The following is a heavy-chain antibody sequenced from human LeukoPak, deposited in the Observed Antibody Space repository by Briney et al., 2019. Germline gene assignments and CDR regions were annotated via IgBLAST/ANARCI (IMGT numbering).Heavy chain of an antibody. CDR3: ARDRAWQGKYGMDV. V-gene: IGHV4-31*03. J-gene: IGHJ6*02. D-gene: IGHD5-24*01. CDR1: GGSISSGGYY. Sequence: PSETLSLTCTVSGGSISSGGYYWSWIRQHPGKSLEWIGYIYYSGSTYYNPSLKSRVTISVDTSKNQFSLKLSSVTAADTAVYYCARDRAWQGKYGMDVWGQGTTVTVSS. CDR2: IYYSGST.